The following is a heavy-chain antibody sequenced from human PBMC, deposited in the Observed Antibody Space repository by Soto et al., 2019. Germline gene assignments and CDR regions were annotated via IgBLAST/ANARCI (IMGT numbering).Heavy chain of an antibody. V-gene: IGHV1-69*01. Sequence: QVQLVQSGAEVKKPGSSVKVSCKASGGTFSSYAISWVRQAPGQGLEWMGGIIPIFGTANYAQQFQGRVTITADESTSTAYMELSSLRSEDTAVYYCAREYCSSTSCRSRYYYYYGMDVWGQGTTVTVSS. D-gene: IGHD2-2*01. CDR1: GGTFSSYA. J-gene: IGHJ6*02. CDR2: IIPIFGTA. CDR3: AREYCSSTSCRSRYYYYYGMDV.